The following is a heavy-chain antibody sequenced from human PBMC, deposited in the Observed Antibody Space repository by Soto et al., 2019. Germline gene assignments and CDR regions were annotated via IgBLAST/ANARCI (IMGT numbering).Heavy chain of an antibody. V-gene: IGHV3-7*01. CDR2: IKKDGSEN. CDR3: ARDPRFQVDT. CDR1: GFTFRNHW. Sequence: GGSLRLCCGASGFTFRNHWMSWVRQAPGKGLEWVANIKKDGSENYFVDSVKGRFTISRDNAKNSLSLQMNNLRAEDTAVYYCARDPRFQVDTWGQGTLVTVSS. D-gene: IGHD3-10*01. J-gene: IGHJ4*02.